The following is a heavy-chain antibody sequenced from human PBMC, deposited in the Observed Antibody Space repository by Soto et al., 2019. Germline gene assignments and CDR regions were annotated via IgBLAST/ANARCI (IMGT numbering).Heavy chain of an antibody. J-gene: IGHJ4*02. CDR2: GYYSGST. Sequence: QVQLQESGPGLVKSSETLSLTCTVSGASISSYYWSWIRQSPEKGLEWIGYGYYSGSTSYNPSLGSRATISVDTSKNQISLKLTSVTAADTAVYYCARGGSTTGWYIGAYWGQGTLVTVSS. CDR3: ARGGSTTGWYIGAY. V-gene: IGHV4-59*01. D-gene: IGHD6-19*01. CDR1: GASISSYY.